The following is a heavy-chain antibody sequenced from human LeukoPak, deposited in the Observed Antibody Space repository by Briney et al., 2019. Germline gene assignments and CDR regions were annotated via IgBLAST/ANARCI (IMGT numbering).Heavy chain of an antibody. V-gene: IGHV3-21*01. J-gene: IGHJ1*01. Sequence: GGSLRLSCAASGFTFSDYTMNWVRQAPGKGLEYVSSISGSSCHIYYADSVKGRFTISRDNTKSSLYLQMNSLRVEDMAVYYCARGYCGGDCYGDWGQGTLVTVSS. CDR3: ARGYCGGDCYGD. D-gene: IGHD2-21*02. CDR2: ISGSSCHI. CDR1: GFTFSDYT.